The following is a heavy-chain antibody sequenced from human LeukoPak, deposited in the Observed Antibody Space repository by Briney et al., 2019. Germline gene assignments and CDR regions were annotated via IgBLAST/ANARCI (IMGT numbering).Heavy chain of an antibody. J-gene: IGHJ3*02. Sequence: GGSLRLSCAASGFTFSSYSMNWVRQAPGKGLEWVSYISSSSSTIYYADSVKGRFTISRDNAKNSLYLQMNSLRAEDTAVYYCARTTIFGSPRAFDIWGQGTMVTVSS. CDR1: GFTFSSYS. CDR3: ARTTIFGSPRAFDI. D-gene: IGHD3-3*01. V-gene: IGHV3-48*01. CDR2: ISSSSSTI.